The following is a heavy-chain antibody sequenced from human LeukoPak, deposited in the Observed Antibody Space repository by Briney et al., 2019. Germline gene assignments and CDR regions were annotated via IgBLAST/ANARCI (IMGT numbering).Heavy chain of an antibody. V-gene: IGHV4-59*01. CDR2: IYYSGST. J-gene: IGHJ5*02. CDR3: ARERYYYGSGSFDP. Sequence: PSETLSLTCTVSGGSISSYYWSWIRQPPGKGLEWIGYIYYSGSTNYNPSLKSRVTISVDTSKNQFSLKLSSVTAADTAVYYCARERYYYGSGSFDPWGQGTLVTVSS. CDR1: GGSISSYY. D-gene: IGHD3-10*01.